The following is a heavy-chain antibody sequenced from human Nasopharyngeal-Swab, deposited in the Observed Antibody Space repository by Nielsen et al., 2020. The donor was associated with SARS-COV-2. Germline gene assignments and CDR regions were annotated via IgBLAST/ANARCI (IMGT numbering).Heavy chain of an antibody. D-gene: IGHD4-11*01. CDR2: ITWNGGG. J-gene: IGHJ4*02. Sequence: SLKISCAASGFTYDDYAMHWVRQVPGKGLEWASGITWNGGGAYTDSVKGRFTISRDNARSSMYLQMNSLGAEDTALYYCTKGRADYSNPSFDNWGQGTLVTVSS. CDR1: GFTYDDYA. CDR3: TKGRADYSNPSFDN. V-gene: IGHV3-9*01.